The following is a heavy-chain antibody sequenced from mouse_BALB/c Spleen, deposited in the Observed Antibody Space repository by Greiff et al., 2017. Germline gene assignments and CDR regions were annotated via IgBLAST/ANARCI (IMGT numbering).Heavy chain of an antibody. J-gene: IGHJ3*01. CDR2: IRNKANGYTT. V-gene: IGHV7-3*02. CDR1: GFTFTDYY. D-gene: IGHD1-2*01. CDR3: AREGDYDGSWFAY. Sequence: EVMLVESGGGLVQPGGSLRLSCATSGFTFTDYYMSWVRRPPGKALEWLGFIRNKANGYTTEYSASVKGRFTISRDNSQSILYLQMNTLRAEDSATYYCAREGDYDGSWFAYWGQGTLVTVSA.